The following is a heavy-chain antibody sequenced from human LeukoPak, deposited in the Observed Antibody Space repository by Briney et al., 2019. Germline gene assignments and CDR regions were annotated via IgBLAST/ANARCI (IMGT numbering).Heavy chain of an antibody. D-gene: IGHD2-15*01. V-gene: IGHV3-48*01. Sequence: GGSLRLSCAVSGMTINSYSMDWVRQAPGKGLEWISYISSRSVIIYYADSVKGRFTISRDNARNSLHLEMKSVGVDDTAVYYCVVGIAAKMSTHWYFDLWGRGTLVTVSS. CDR2: ISSRSVII. CDR1: GMTINSYS. CDR3: VVGIAAKMSTHWYFDL. J-gene: IGHJ2*01.